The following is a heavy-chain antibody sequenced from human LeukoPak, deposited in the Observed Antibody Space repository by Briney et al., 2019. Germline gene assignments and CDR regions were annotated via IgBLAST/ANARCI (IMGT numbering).Heavy chain of an antibody. CDR2: IYTSGST. J-gene: IGHJ3*02. V-gene: IGHV4-61*02. CDR3: ARARYYDSSGYYSNDAFDI. D-gene: IGHD3-22*01. Sequence: SQTLSLTCTLSGGSISSGSYYGSWIRQPAGKGLEWIGRIYTSGSTDYNPSLKSRVTISVDTSKNQFSLKLSSVTAAETAVYYCARARYYDSSGYYSNDAFDIWGQGTMVTVSS. CDR1: GGSISSGSYY.